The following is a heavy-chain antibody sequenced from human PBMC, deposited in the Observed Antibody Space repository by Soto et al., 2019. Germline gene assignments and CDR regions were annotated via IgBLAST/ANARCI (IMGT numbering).Heavy chain of an antibody. V-gene: IGHV3-23*01. CDR3: AKKGVLRFLEWLPHDAFDI. Sequence: EVQLLESGGGLVQPGGSLRLSCAASGFTFSSYAMSWVRQAPGKGLECVSAISGSGGSTYYADSVKGRFTISRDNSKNTLYLQMNSLRAEDTAVYYCAKKGVLRFLEWLPHDAFDIWGQGTMVTVSS. CDR1: GFTFSSYA. D-gene: IGHD3-3*01. J-gene: IGHJ3*02. CDR2: ISGSGGST.